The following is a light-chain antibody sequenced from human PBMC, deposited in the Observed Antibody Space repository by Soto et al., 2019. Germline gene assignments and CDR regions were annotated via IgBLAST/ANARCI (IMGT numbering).Light chain of an antibody. CDR1: GSDLGAYNF. J-gene: IGLJ2*01. CDR2: EVS. CDR3: SSYTTSSTRVI. V-gene: IGLV2-14*01. Sequence: QSVLTQPASVSGSPGQSITIPCTGTGSDLGAYNFVSWYQHHPGKAPKLIVFEVSNRPSGVSFRFSGSKSGNTASLTISGLQAEDEADYYCSSYTTSSTRVIFGGGTKVTVL.